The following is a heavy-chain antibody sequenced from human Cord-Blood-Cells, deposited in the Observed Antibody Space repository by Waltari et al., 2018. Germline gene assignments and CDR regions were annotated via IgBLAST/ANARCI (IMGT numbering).Heavy chain of an antibody. J-gene: IGHJ4*02. CDR2: INPNSGGT. CDR3: ARDEGANYDSSGYFDY. CDR1: GYTFTGYY. V-gene: IGHV1-2*02. Sequence: QVQLVQSGAEVKKPGASVKVSCKASGYTFTGYYMHWVRQAPGQGLEWMGWINPNSGGTNYAQKFQSRVTMTRDTSISTAYMELSRLRSDDTAVYYCARDEGANYDSSGYFDYWGQGTLVTVSS. D-gene: IGHD3-22*01.